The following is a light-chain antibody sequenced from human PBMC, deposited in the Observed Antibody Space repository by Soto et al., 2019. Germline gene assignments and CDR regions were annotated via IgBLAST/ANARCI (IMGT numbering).Light chain of an antibody. Sequence: QSALTQPASVSGSPGQSITISCTGTSSDVGGYNYVSWYQQHPGKAPKLIINEVSKRPSGVSNRFSGSKSGNTASLTISGLQAEDEADYYCNSYTSKSTGVFGTGTKLTVL. CDR2: EVS. V-gene: IGLV2-14*01. CDR1: SSDVGGYNY. J-gene: IGLJ1*01. CDR3: NSYTSKSTGV.